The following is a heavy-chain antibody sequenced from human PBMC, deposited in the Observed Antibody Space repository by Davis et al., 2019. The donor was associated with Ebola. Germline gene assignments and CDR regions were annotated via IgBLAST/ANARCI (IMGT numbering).Heavy chain of an antibody. Sequence: PSETLSLTCAVYGGSFSGYYWSWIRQPPGKGLEWIGEINHSGSTNYNPSLKSRVTISVDTSKNQFSLKLSSVTAADTAVYYCARVASEGLYHYYYGMDVWGKGTTVTVSS. CDR2: INHSGST. V-gene: IGHV4-34*01. CDR1: GGSFSGYY. CDR3: ARVASEGLYHYYYGMDV. D-gene: IGHD1-14*01. J-gene: IGHJ6*04.